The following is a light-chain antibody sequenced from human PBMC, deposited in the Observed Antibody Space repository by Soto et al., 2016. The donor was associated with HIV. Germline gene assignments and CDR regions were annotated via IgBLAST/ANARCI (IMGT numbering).Light chain of an antibody. J-gene: IGKJ5*01. Sequence: DIQLTQSPSFLSASVGDRVTITCRTSHGISSYLAWYQQKPGKAPNLLIYATSTLQSGVPSGFSGSGSGTEFTLTISSLQAEDFATYYCQQFNNYPLTFGQGTRLXIK. CDR3: QQFNNYPLT. CDR2: ATS. V-gene: IGKV1-9*01. CDR1: HGISSY.